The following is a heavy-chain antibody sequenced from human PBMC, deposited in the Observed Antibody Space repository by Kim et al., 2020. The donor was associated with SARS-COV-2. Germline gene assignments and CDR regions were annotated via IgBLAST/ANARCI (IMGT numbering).Heavy chain of an antibody. V-gene: IGHV3-23*01. D-gene: IGHD6-13*01. Sequence: ADSVKGRFTISRDISKNTLYLQMNSLRAEDTAVYYCAKLYSSSGVSYFDYWGQGTLVTVSS. J-gene: IGHJ4*02. CDR3: AKLYSSSGVSYFDY.